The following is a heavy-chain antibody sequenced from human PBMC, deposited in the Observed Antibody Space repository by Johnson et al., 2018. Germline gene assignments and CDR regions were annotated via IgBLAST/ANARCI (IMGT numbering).Heavy chain of an antibody. CDR1: GFTFSNFG. CDR3: VKGSGQRVWYFDQ. J-gene: IGHJ4*02. CDR2: ISYDESYK. V-gene: IGHV3-30*18. D-gene: IGHD2-15*01. Sequence: QVQLVESGGGVVQPGRSVRLSCGASGFTFSNFGMHWVRQAPGKGLEWVADISYDESYKYYADSVKGRFTISRDNSQNTLYLQMNSQRIEDTAVYYCVKGSGQRVWYFDQWGQGTLVTLSS.